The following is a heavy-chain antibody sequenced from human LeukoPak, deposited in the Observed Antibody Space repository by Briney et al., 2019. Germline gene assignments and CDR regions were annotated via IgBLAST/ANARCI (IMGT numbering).Heavy chain of an antibody. Sequence: SQTLSLTCTVSGGSISSGSYYWSWIRQPAGKGLEWIGRIYTSGSTNYNPSLKSRVTISVDTSKNQFSLKLSSVTAADTAVYYCARGQVAPYYFDYWGQGTLVTVSS. D-gene: IGHD2-15*01. V-gene: IGHV4-61*02. CDR2: IYTSGST. CDR3: ARGQVAPYYFDY. J-gene: IGHJ4*02. CDR1: GGSISSGSYY.